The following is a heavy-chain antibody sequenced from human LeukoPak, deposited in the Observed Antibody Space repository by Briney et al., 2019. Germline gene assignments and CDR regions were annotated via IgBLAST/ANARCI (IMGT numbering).Heavy chain of an antibody. J-gene: IGHJ3*02. CDR3: ALRQQLVRGIDAFDI. V-gene: IGHV1-69*04. CDR2: IIPILGIA. D-gene: IGHD6-13*01. Sequence: SVKVSCKASGGTFSSYAISWVRQAPGQGLEWMGRIIPILGIANYAQKFQGRVTITADKSTSTAYMELSSLRSEDTAVYYCALRQQLVRGIDAFDIWGQGTMVTVSS. CDR1: GGTFSSYA.